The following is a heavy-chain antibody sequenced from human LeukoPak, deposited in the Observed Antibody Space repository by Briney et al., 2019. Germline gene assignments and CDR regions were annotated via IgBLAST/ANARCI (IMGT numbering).Heavy chain of an antibody. CDR1: GGSINSYS. D-gene: IGHD3-16*01. J-gene: IGHJ5*02. Sequence: SETLSLTCTVSGGSINSYSWNWIRQPPGKGLEWIGFIYYTWSTNYNPSLRSRVTISLDTSKNQFSLKLSSVTAADTAIYYCARDGGGGWFDPWGQGTLVTVSS. CDR2: IYYTWST. CDR3: ARDGGGGWFDP. V-gene: IGHV4-59*01.